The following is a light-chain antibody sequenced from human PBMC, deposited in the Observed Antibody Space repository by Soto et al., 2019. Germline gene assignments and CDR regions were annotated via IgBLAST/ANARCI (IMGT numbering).Light chain of an antibody. CDR3: QKYVTSPWA. V-gene: IGKV3-20*01. J-gene: IGKJ1*01. Sequence: EIVLTQSPGTLSLSPGERATLSCRASQSVSSSFLAWYQQKPGQAPRILIYGESNRATGIPDRFSGSGSGTDLTLTISRLEPEDFAVYYCQKYVTSPWACGQGTKVDIK. CDR1: QSVSSSF. CDR2: GES.